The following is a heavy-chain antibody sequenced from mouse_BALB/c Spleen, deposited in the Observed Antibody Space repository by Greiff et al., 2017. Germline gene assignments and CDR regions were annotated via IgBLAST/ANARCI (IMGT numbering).Heavy chain of an antibody. CDR3: ARNHYDYDGGFDY. V-gene: IGHV1S127*01. CDR1: GYSFTSYW. D-gene: IGHD2-4*01. Sequence: QVHVKQSGPQLVRPGASVKISCKASGYSFTSYWMHWVKQRPGQGLEWIGMIDPSDSETRLNQKFKDKATLTVDKSSSTAYMQLSSPTSEDSAVYYCARNHYDYDGGFDYWGQGTTLTVSS. CDR2: IDPSDSET. J-gene: IGHJ2*01.